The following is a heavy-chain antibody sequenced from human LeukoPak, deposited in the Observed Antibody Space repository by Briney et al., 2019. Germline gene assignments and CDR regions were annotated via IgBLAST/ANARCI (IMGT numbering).Heavy chain of an antibody. CDR1: GFTFSSYG. CDR2: IYYDGSIN. Sequence: GGSLRLSCAASGFTFSSYGMHWVRQAPGRGLEWMSLIYYDGSINYYADAVKGRFTISRDNSKNTLYLQMNGLRAEDTAVYYCARLRCGDDDCSSESYFDFWGQGTLVTVSS. J-gene: IGHJ4*02. V-gene: IGHV3-33*01. D-gene: IGHD2-21*02. CDR3: ARLRCGDDDCSSESYFDF.